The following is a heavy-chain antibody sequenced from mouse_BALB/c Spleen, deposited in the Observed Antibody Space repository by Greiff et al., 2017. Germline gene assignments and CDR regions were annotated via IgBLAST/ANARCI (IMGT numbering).Heavy chain of an antibody. CDR3: ARYYGNSYYAMDY. CDR1: GYAFSSSW. Sequence: VQLQQSGPELVKPGASVKISCKASGYAFSSSWMNWVKQRPGQGLEWIGRIYPGDGDTNYNGKFKGKATLTADKSSSTAYMQLSSLTSVDSAVYFCARYYGNSYYAMDYWGQGTSVTVSS. D-gene: IGHD2-1*01. J-gene: IGHJ4*01. V-gene: IGHV1-82*01. CDR2: IYPGDGDT.